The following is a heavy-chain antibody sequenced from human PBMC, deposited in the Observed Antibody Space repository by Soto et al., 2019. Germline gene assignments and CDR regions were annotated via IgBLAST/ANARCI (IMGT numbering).Heavy chain of an antibody. CDR3: ARGYSSSWSPNIDY. J-gene: IGHJ4*02. D-gene: IGHD6-13*01. CDR2: IWYDGSNK. V-gene: IGHV3-33*01. CDR1: GFTFSSYG. Sequence: QVQLVESGGGVVQPGRSLRLSCAASGFTFSSYGMHWVRQAPGKGLEWVAVIWYDGSNKYYADSVKGRFTISRDNSKNTLYLQMNSLRAEDTAVYYCARGYSSSWSPNIDYWGQGTLVTVSS.